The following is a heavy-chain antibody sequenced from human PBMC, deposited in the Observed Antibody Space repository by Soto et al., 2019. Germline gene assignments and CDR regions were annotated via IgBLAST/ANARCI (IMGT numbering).Heavy chain of an antibody. Sequence: ASVKVSCKASGYTFTGYYMHWVRQAPGQGLEWMGWINPNSGGTNYAQKFQGWVTMTRDTSISTAYMELSRLRSDDTAVYYCAREEVFAEELYGMDVWGQGTTVTVSS. CDR2: INPNSGGT. D-gene: IGHD1-7*01. CDR3: AREEVFAEELYGMDV. J-gene: IGHJ6*02. CDR1: GYTFTGYY. V-gene: IGHV1-2*04.